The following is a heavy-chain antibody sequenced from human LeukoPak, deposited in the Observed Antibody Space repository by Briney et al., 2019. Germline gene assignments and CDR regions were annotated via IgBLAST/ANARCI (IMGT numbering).Heavy chain of an antibody. CDR1: GGSISSYY. CDR3: AREGEYDFWSGYYRAYYFDY. V-gene: IGHV4-59*01. D-gene: IGHD3-3*01. Sequence: PSETLSLTCTVSGGSISSYYWSWIRQPPGKGLEWIGYIYYSGSTNYSPSLKSRVTISVDTPKNQFSLKLSSVTAADTAVYYCAREGEYDFWSGYYRAYYFDYWGQGTLVTVSS. J-gene: IGHJ4*02. CDR2: IYYSGST.